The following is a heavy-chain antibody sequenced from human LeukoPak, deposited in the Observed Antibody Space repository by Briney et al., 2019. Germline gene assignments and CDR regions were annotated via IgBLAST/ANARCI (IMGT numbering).Heavy chain of an antibody. CDR2: IYYSGST. D-gene: IGHD3-3*01. Sequence: SQTLSLTCTASGGSISSGGYYWSWIRQHPGKGLEWIGYIYYSGSTYYNPSLKSRVTISVDTSKNQFSLKLSSVTAADTAVYYCARGQEWLFYNWFDPWGQGTLVTVSS. J-gene: IGHJ5*02. V-gene: IGHV4-31*03. CDR1: GGSISSGGYY. CDR3: ARGQEWLFYNWFDP.